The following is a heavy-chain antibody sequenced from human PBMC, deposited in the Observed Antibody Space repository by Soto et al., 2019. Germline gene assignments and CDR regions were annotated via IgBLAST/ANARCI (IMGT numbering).Heavy chain of an antibody. CDR3: AHSPRGETSLDY. CDR1: GFSLSTSGVG. J-gene: IGHJ4*01. Sequence: QITLKESGPTLVKPTQTLTLTCSFSGFSLSTSGVGVSWIGQPPGKALEWLALIYWDDDKRYSPYLGSRLTISKDTSKNQVVLIMTNMDPVDTATYYCAHSPRGETSLDYSGQGTLVTVSS. V-gene: IGHV2-5*02. D-gene: IGHD3-10*01. CDR2: IYWDDDK.